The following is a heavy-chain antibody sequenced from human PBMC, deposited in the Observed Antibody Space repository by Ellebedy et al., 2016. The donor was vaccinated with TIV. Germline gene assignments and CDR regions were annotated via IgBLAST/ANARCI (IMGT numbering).Heavy chain of an antibody. J-gene: IGHJ4*02. CDR2: IFYIGTT. D-gene: IGHD5-12*01. CDR1: GGSISSSSYY. Sequence: SETLSLXXTVSGGSISSSSYYWGWIRQSPGKGLEWIGNIFYIGTTYYNPSLKSRVTISMDTSKNQVSLNLDSVTAADTAVYYCTTGEGWLTDYWGQGTLVTVSS. CDR3: TTGEGWLTDY. V-gene: IGHV4-39*07.